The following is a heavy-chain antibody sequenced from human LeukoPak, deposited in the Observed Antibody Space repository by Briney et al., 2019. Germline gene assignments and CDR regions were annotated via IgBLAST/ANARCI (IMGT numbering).Heavy chain of an antibody. CDR3: AELGITMIGGV. J-gene: IGHJ6*04. V-gene: IGHV3-21*01. D-gene: IGHD3-10*02. Sequence: GGSLRLSCAASGSTFSIYTMNWVRQAPGKGLEWVSSISSSSSYIYYADSVKGRFTISRDNAKNSLYLQMNSLRAEDTAVYYCAELGITMIGGVWGKGTTVTISS. CDR2: ISSSSSYI. CDR1: GSTFSIYT.